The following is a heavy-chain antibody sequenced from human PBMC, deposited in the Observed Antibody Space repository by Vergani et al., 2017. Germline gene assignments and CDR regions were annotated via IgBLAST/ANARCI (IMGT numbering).Heavy chain of an antibody. CDR2: IWYDGSNK. D-gene: IGHD2-15*01. CDR3: ARVGSECSGGSCYPCY. Sequence: QVQLVESGGGVVQPGRSLRLSCAASGFTFSSYGMHWVRQAPGKGLEWVAVIWYDGSNKYYADSVKGRFTISRDNSKNTLYLQMNSLRAEDTAVYYCARVGSECSGGSCYPCYWGQGTLVTVSS. J-gene: IGHJ4*02. V-gene: IGHV3-33*01. CDR1: GFTFSSYG.